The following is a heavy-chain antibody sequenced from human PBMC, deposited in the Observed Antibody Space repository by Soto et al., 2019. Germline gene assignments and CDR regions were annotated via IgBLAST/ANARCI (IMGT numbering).Heavy chain of an antibody. CDR1: GGTFSSYA. CDR3: ARRGYDEDYYYGMDV. Sequence: QVQLVQSGAEVKKPGSSVKVSCKASGGTFSSYAISWVRQAPGQGLEWMGGIIPIFGTANYAQKFQGRVTITADESTSTAYMERSSLRSEDTAVYYCARRGYDEDYYYGMDVWCQGTTVTVSS. V-gene: IGHV1-69*01. D-gene: IGHD5-12*01. J-gene: IGHJ6*02. CDR2: IIPIFGTA.